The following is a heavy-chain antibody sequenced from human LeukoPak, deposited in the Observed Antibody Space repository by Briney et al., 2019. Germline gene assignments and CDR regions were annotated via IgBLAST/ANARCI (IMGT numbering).Heavy chain of an antibody. CDR1: GFTFSSYA. V-gene: IGHV3-23*01. Sequence: GGPLRLSCAASGFTFSSYAMTWVRQAPGKGLEWVSAIGVSGGDTYYADSVKGRFTISRDNSKNTMYLQMNSLRAEDTALYYCAKNGGGTYGTGHFDYWGQGTLVTVSS. D-gene: IGHD3-10*01. CDR3: AKNGGGTYGTGHFDY. CDR2: IGVSGGDT. J-gene: IGHJ4*02.